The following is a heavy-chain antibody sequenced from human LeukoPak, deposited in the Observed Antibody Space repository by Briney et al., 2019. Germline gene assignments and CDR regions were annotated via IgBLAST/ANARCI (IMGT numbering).Heavy chain of an antibody. D-gene: IGHD5-18*01. J-gene: IGHJ5*02. V-gene: IGHV4-59*01. CDR1: GDSMTNYF. CDR2: VHSSGST. CDR3: ARASYSYGFGWFDH. Sequence: SETLSLTCTVSGDSMTNYFWNWFRQPPGRGLEWIGYVHSSGSTNYNPSLRSRVTVSVDLSKNQFSVTLSSVTTADTAVYYCARASYSYGFGWFDHWGQGDLVTVSS.